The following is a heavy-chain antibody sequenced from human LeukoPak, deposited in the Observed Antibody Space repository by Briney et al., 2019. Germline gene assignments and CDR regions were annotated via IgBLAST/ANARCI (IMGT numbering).Heavy chain of an antibody. Sequence: GPSVTVSCKASGYTFTGYYMHWVRQAPGQGLEWMGWINPNSGGTNYAQKFQGRVTMTRDTSISTAYIELSRLRSDDTAVYYCARGAYPGPTTATRIDYWGQGTL. CDR3: ARGAYPGPTTATRIDY. CDR2: INPNSGGT. J-gene: IGHJ4*01. V-gene: IGHV1-2*02. D-gene: IGHD4-17*01. CDR1: GYTFTGYY.